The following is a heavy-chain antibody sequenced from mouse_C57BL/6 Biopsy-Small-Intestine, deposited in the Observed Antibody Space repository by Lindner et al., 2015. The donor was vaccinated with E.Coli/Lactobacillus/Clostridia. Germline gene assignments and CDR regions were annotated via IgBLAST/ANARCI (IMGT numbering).Heavy chain of an antibody. CDR2: INPNNGSS. CDR1: GYTFTDYN. Sequence: VQLQESGPELVKPGASVKIPCKASGYTFTDYNLDWVKQSHGKSLEWIGDINPNNGSSIYNQKFKGMATLTVDKSSSTAYMELRSLTSEDTAVYYCARGNYYDYNGYFDYWGQGTTLTVSS. J-gene: IGHJ2*01. D-gene: IGHD2-4*01. V-gene: IGHV1-18*01. CDR3: ARGNYYDYNGYFDY.